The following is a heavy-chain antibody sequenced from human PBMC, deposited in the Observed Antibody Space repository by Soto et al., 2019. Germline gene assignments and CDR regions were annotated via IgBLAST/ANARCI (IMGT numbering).Heavy chain of an antibody. CDR2: ISGSGGST. V-gene: IGHV3-23*01. CDR1: GFTFSSYA. Sequence: GGSLRLSCAASGFTFSSYAMSWVRQAPGKGLEWVSAISGSGGSTYYADSVKGRFTISRDNSKNTLYLQMNGLRAEDTAVYYCAKPPGYCSSTSCYMGYFDYWGQGTLVTVSS. CDR3: AKPPGYCSSTSCYMGYFDY. D-gene: IGHD2-2*02. J-gene: IGHJ4*02.